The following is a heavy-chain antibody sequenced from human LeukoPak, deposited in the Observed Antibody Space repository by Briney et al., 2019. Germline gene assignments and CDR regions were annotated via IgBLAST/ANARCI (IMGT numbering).Heavy chain of an antibody. Sequence: GASVKVSCKAVGDTFSIYGISWVRQAPGQGLEWMGGIIPISGAAEYAQKFQGRVTITADEPTTTAYMELTSLTSDDTAVYYCARETGTVPFHNVLTGRQDFYYYYIDAWGKGTTVTVSS. V-gene: IGHV1-69*13. CDR3: ARETGTVPFHNVLTGRQDFYYYYIDA. CDR2: IIPISGAA. J-gene: IGHJ6*03. CDR1: GDTFSIYG. D-gene: IGHD3-9*01.